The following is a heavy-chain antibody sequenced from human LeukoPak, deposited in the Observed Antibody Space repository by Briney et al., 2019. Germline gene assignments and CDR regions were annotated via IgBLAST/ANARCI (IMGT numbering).Heavy chain of an antibody. J-gene: IGHJ4*02. D-gene: IGHD3-9*01. CDR3: AREDYDILTGYFYPLDY. CDR1: GYTLTELS. Sequence: ASVKVSCKVSGYTLTELSMHWVRQAPGKGLEWMGGFDPEDGETIYAQKFQGRVTMTRDTSTSTVYMELSSLRSEDTAVYYCAREDYDILTGYFYPLDYWGQGTLVTVSS. V-gene: IGHV1-24*01. CDR2: FDPEDGET.